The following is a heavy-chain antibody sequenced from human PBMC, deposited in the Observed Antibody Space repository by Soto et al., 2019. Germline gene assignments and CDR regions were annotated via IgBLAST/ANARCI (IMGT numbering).Heavy chain of an antibody. J-gene: IGHJ4*02. Sequence: PSETLSLTCTVSGGSISSYYWSWIRQPPGKGLEWIGYIYYSGSTNYNPSLKSRVTISVDTSKNQFSLKLSSVTAADTAVYYCASNWGSRAYWGQGTLVTVSS. V-gene: IGHV4-59*08. CDR1: GGSISSYY. D-gene: IGHD7-27*01. CDR3: ASNWGSRAY. CDR2: IYYSGST.